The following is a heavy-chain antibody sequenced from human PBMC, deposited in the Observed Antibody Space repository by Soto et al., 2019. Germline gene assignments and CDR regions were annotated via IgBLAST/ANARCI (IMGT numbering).Heavy chain of an antibody. Sequence: QVQLVQSGAEVKKPGSSVKVSCKASGGTFRSYAISWVRQAPGQGLEWMGGIIPIFGTANYAQKFQCRVTITADESTSTAYMELCSLRSEDTAVYYCAMAMVRGYTTPVGFYIWGQGTLVAVSS. CDR1: GGTFRSYA. J-gene: IGHJ4*02. D-gene: IGHD3-10*01. CDR3: AMAMVRGYTTPVGFYI. V-gene: IGHV1-69*01. CDR2: IIPIFGTA.